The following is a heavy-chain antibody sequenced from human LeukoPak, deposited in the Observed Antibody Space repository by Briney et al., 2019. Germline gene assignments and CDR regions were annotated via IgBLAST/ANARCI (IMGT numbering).Heavy chain of an antibody. CDR2: INHSGST. CDR3: ARGATMVRGVIISRWFDP. CDR1: GDSFSGYY. Sequence: PSETLSLTCALHGDSFSGYYWSWIPQPPGKGLEWIGEINHSGSTNYNPSLKSRVTISVDTSKNQFSLKLSSVTAADTAVYYCARGATMVRGVIISRWFDPWGQGTLVTVSS. V-gene: IGHV4-34*01. J-gene: IGHJ5*02. D-gene: IGHD3-10*01.